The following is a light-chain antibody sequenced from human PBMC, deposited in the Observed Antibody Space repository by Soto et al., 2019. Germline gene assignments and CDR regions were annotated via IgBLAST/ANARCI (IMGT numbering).Light chain of an antibody. V-gene: IGKV4-1*01. Sequence: DIVMTQSSDSLAVSLGERATINCKSSQSVLYSSNNKNYLAWFQQKPGQPPKLLIYWASTRESGVPDRFSGSGSGTDFTLTISSLQAEDVAVYYCQQYYITPQTFGQGTKVEIK. CDR1: QSVLYSSNNKNY. J-gene: IGKJ1*01. CDR2: WAS. CDR3: QQYYITPQT.